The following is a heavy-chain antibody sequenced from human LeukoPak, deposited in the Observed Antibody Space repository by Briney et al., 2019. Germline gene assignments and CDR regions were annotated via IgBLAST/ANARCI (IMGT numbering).Heavy chain of an antibody. V-gene: IGHV3-23*01. D-gene: IGHD5-12*01. J-gene: IGHJ4*02. CDR1: GFTFSSYA. CDR3: ARALGSGYDLAY. Sequence: AGGSLRLSCAASGFTFSSYAMSWVRQAPGKGLEWVSAISGSGGSTYYADSVKGRFTISRDNSKNTLYLQMNSLRAEDTAVYYCARALGSGYDLAYWGQGTLVTVSS. CDR2: ISGSGGST.